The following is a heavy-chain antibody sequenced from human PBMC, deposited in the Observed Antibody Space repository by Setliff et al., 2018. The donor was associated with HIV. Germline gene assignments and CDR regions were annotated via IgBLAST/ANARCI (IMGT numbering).Heavy chain of an antibody. V-gene: IGHV3-15*01. J-gene: IGHJ4*02. Sequence: GGSLRLSCAASEFTFSNAWMSWVRQAPGKGLEWVGRIKSKTDGGTTEYPAPVKGRFTISRDDSKNTLYLQMNSLKTEDTAVYYCTSLMTAVVYWGQGTMVTVSS. CDR1: EFTFSNAW. CDR2: IKSKTDGGTT. D-gene: IGHD4-17*01. CDR3: TSLMTAVVY.